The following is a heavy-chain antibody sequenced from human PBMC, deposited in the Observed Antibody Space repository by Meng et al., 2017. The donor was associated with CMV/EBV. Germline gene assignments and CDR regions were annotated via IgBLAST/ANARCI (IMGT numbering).Heavy chain of an antibody. CDR2: IYWNDDK. J-gene: IGHJ5*02. CDR1: GG. Sequence: GGLARIRQPPGKALELLALIYWNDDKRYSPSLKSRLTITKDTSKNQVVLTMTNMDPVDTATYYCAHIKSGYSSSWDTWFGGLPLQTNWFDPWGQGTLVTV. V-gene: IGHV2-5*01. D-gene: IGHD6-13*01. CDR3: AHIKSGYSSSWDTWFGGLPLQTNWFDP.